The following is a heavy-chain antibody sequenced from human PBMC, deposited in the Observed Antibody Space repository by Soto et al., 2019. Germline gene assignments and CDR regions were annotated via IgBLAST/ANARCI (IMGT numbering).Heavy chain of an antibody. CDR1: RYMFTCND. CDR2: MNPNNGKT. D-gene: IGHD3-16*01. V-gene: IGHV1-8*01. Sequence: ASENVCDKASRYMFTCNDINLVRQAAGQGLEWLGRMNPNNGKTDYAQKFQGRLTMTRDTSISTVYMELSSLTSEDTAVYYCANGFGGLYNWFDPWGQGTLVTVSS. J-gene: IGHJ5*02. CDR3: ANGFGGLYNWFDP.